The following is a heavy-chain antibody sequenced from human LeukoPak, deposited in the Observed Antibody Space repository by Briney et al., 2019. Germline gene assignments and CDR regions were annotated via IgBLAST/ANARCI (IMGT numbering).Heavy chain of an antibody. CDR3: ARVRYDSSGYYYVEFDY. Sequence: EASVKVSCKASGYTCTGYYMHWVRQAPGQGLEWMGRINPNSGGTNSAQKFQGRVTMTRDTSISTAYMELSRLRSDDTAVYYCARVRYDSSGYYYVEFDYWGQGTLVTVSS. CDR1: GYTCTGYY. V-gene: IGHV1-2*06. J-gene: IGHJ4*02. D-gene: IGHD3-22*01. CDR2: INPNSGGT.